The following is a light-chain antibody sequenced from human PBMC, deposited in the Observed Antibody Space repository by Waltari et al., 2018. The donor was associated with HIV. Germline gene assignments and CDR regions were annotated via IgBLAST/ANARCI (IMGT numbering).Light chain of an antibody. V-gene: IGLV2-14*03. J-gene: IGLJ2*01. CDR3: SSFATSDTLL. Sequence: QSALTQPASVSGSPGQSITISCTGTSYDIGLYNFVSWYQKHPDKAPPLIIYGNTNRPSGVSDRFAGSKSRNAASLTISGLQAEDEADYYCSSFATSDTLLFGGGTKLTVL. CDR1: SYDIGLYNF. CDR2: GNT.